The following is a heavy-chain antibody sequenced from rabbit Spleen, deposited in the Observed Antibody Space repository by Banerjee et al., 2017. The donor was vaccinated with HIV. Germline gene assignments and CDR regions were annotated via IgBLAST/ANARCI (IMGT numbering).Heavy chain of an antibody. V-gene: IGHV1S47*01. J-gene: IGHJ4*01. CDR3: ARLGAGTSYWIHEYYFNL. CDR2: IDPIFHSA. D-gene: IGHD8-1*01. CDR1: GFDFNTYG. Sequence: QEQLEETGGGLVQPGGSLTLSCKASGFDFNTYGVSWVRQGPGKGLEWIGYIDPIFHSAIYANWVNGRFTISSHNAQNTLSLQLNSLTAADTATYFCARLGAGTSYWIHEYYFNLWGQGTLVTVS.